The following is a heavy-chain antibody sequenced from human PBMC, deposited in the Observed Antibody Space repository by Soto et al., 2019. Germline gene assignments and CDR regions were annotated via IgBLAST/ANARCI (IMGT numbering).Heavy chain of an antibody. D-gene: IGHD1-26*01. CDR1: GFTFSSYA. J-gene: IGHJ4*02. Sequence: QVQLVESGGGVVQPGRSLRLSCAASGFTFSSYAMHWVRQAPGKGLEWVAVISYDGSNKYYADSVKGRFTISRDNSKNTLYLQMNSLRAEDTAVYYCARGTRSRSYLDYWGQGTLVTVSS. V-gene: IGHV3-30-3*01. CDR3: ARGTRSRSYLDY. CDR2: ISYDGSNK.